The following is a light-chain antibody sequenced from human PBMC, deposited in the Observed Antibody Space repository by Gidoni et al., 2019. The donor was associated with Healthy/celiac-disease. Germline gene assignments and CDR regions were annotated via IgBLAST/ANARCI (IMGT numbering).Light chain of an antibody. CDR2: DAS. CDR1: PSVSSY. J-gene: IGKJ2*01. CDR3: QQRSNWPGT. V-gene: IGKV3-11*01. Sequence: EIVLTQSPATLSLSPGERATLSCRASPSVSSYLAWYQQKPGQAPRLLIYDASNRATGIPARFSGSGSGTDFTRTISSLEPEDFAVYYCQQRSNWPGTFGQGTKLEIK.